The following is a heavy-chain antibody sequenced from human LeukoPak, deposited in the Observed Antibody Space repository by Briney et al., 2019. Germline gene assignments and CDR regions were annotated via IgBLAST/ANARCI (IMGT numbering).Heavy chain of an antibody. Sequence: PGGSLRLSCAASGFTFSSYSMNWVRQAPGKGLEWVSYISSSSSTTYYADSVKGRFTISRDNANAKNSLYLQMNSLRAEDTAVYYCARGYGANFDYWGQGNLVTVSS. D-gene: IGHD4/OR15-4a*01. J-gene: IGHJ4*02. CDR3: ARGYGANFDY. V-gene: IGHV3-48*04. CDR1: GFTFSSYS. CDR2: ISSSSSTT.